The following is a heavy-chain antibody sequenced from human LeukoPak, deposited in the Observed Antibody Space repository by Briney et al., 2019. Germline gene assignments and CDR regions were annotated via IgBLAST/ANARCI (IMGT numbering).Heavy chain of an antibody. Sequence: GGSLRLSCAASGFTFSSYGMHWVRQAPGKGLEWVAVIWYDGSNKYYADSVEGRFTISRDNSKNTLYLQMNSLRAEDTAVYYCARPLNGGILTGLYDYWGQGTLVTVSS. CDR2: IWYDGSNK. V-gene: IGHV3-33*01. J-gene: IGHJ4*02. CDR3: ARPLNGGILTGLYDY. CDR1: GFTFSSYG. D-gene: IGHD3-9*01.